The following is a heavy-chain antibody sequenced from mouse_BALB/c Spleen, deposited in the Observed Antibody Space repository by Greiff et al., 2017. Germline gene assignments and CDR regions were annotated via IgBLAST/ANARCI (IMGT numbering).Heavy chain of an antibody. Sequence: VQLQQSGPELVKPGASVKISCKASGYAFSSSWMNWVKQRPGQGLEWIGRIYPGDGDTNYNGKFKGKATLTADKSSSTAYMQLSSLTSVDSAVYFCARDSSGFAYWGQGTLVTVSA. CDR3: ARDSSGFAY. V-gene: IGHV1-82*01. CDR1: GYAFSSSW. J-gene: IGHJ3*01. CDR2: IYPGDGDT. D-gene: IGHD3-2*01.